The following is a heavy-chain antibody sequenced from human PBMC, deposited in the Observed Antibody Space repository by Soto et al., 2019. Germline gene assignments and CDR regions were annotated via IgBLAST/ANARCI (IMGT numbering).Heavy chain of an antibody. D-gene: IGHD6-19*01. CDR2: IAPSDSST. J-gene: IGHJ4*02. CDR1: GYTFTTYW. Sequence: EVQRVQSGAEVKEPGESLRISCEVSGYTFTTYWISWLRQMRGKGLEWMGRIAPSDSSTDYSPSFQGHVTISADNSINTAYLQWTSLRASDTAMYYCASGGSGWSYWGQGTLVTAS. V-gene: IGHV5-10-1*01. CDR3: ASGGSGWSY.